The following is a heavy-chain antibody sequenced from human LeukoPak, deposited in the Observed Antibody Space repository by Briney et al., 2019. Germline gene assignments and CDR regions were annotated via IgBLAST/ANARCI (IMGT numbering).Heavy chain of an antibody. Sequence: TGGSLRLSCAASGFTFSNAWMSWVRQAPGKGLEWVGRIKSKTDGGTTDYAAPVKGRFTISRDDSKNTLYLQMNSLKTEDTAVYYCTTDPSITIFGVVTPPDYWGQGTLVTVSS. V-gene: IGHV3-15*01. CDR2: IKSKTDGGTT. D-gene: IGHD3-3*01. J-gene: IGHJ4*02. CDR1: GFTFSNAW. CDR3: TTDPSITIFGVVTPPDY.